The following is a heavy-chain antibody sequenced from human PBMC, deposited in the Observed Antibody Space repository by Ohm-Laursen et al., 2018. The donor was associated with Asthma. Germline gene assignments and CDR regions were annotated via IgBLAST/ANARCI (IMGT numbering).Heavy chain of an antibody. CDR1: GGTFSSYA. V-gene: IGHV1-18*01. CDR3: ARASPYYYDSSGYERTPDY. Sequence: ASVKVSCKASGGTFSSYAISWVRQAPGQGLEWMGWISAYNGNTNYAQKLQGRVTMTTDTSTSTAYMELRSLRSDDTAVYYCARASPYYYDSSGYERTPDYWGQGTLVTVSS. CDR2: ISAYNGNT. D-gene: IGHD3-22*01. J-gene: IGHJ4*02.